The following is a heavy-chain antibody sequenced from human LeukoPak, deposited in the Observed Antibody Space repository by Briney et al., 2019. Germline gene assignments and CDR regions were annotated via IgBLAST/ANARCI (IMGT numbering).Heavy chain of an antibody. J-gene: IGHJ5*02. CDR2: ISYDGSNK. D-gene: IGHD1-26*01. CDR3: ARVGGSYWGWFDP. Sequence: GGSLRLSCAASGFTFNDYGMHWVRQAPGKGLEWVAVISYDGSNKYYTDSVKGRFTISRDNAKNSLYLQMNSLRAEDTAVYYCARVGGSYWGWFDPWGQGTLVTDSS. V-gene: IGHV3-30*03. CDR1: GFTFNDYG.